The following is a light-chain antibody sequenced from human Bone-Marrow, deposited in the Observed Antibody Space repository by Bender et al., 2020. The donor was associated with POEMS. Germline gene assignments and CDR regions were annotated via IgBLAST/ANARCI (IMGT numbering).Light chain of an antibody. V-gene: IGLV2-14*03. CDR1: SSDVGGYNS. J-gene: IGLJ2*01. CDR2: DVS. Sequence: QSALTQPASVSGSPGQSITISCTGSSSDVGGYNSVSWYQQHPGKAPKLIIYDVSDRPSGVSDRFSGSISDNTASLTISGLQADDEADYYCSSYTSGSTLLFGGGTKLTVL. CDR3: SSYTSGSTLL.